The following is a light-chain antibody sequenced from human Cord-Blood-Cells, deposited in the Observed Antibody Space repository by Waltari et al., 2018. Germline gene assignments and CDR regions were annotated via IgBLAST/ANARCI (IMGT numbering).Light chain of an antibody. CDR1: QSISSW. CDR2: DAS. V-gene: IGKV1-5*01. Sequence: NQMTQSLSPLSASLGERVTITCRASQSISSWLAWYQQKPGKAPKLLIYDASSLESGVPSRFSGSGSGTEFTLTISSLQPDDFATYYCQQYNSYLTFGGGTKVEIK. J-gene: IGKJ4*01. CDR3: QQYNSYLT.